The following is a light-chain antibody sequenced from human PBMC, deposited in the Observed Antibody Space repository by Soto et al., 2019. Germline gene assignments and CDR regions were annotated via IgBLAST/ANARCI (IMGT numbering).Light chain of an antibody. J-gene: IGKJ3*01. CDR1: QGISSY. CDR2: AAS. V-gene: IGKV1-39*01. Sequence: QLTQSPSSLSASVGDRVTITCRASQGISSYLNWYQQKPGKAPKFLIYAASSLQSGVPSRFSGSGSGTDFTLTISSLQPEDFATYYCQQSYNTPLTFGPGTKVDIK. CDR3: QQSYNTPLT.